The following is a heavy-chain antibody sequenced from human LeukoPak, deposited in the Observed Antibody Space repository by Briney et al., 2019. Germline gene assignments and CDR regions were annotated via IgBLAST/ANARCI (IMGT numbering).Heavy chain of an antibody. J-gene: IGHJ6*04. CDR1: GGSFSGYY. CDR2: INHSGST. CDR3: ARRRIAAAEDV. D-gene: IGHD6-13*01. V-gene: IGHV4-34*01. Sequence: SETLSLTCAVYGGSFSGYYWSWIRQPPGKGLEWIGEINHSGSTNYNPSLKSRVTISVNTSKNQFSLLLSAVTAADTAVYYCARRRIAAAEDVWGKGTTVTVSS.